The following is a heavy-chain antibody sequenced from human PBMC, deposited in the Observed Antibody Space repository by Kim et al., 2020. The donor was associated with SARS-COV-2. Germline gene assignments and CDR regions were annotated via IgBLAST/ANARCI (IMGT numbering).Heavy chain of an antibody. V-gene: IGHV3-11*05. D-gene: IGHD3-16*01. CDR2: ISSSSRYT. CDR3: ARVGYDYVWGSYRDYYYYYGMDV. J-gene: IGHJ6*02. Sequence: GSLRLSCSASGFTFSYYYMSWIRQAPGKGLEWVSYISSSSRYTNYADSVKGRFTISRDNAKNSLYLQMNSLRAEDTAVYYCARVGYDYVWGSYRDYYYYYGMDVWGHGTTVTVSS. CDR1: GFTFSYYY.